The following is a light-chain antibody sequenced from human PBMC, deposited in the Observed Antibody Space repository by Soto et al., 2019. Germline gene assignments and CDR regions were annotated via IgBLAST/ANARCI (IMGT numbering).Light chain of an antibody. J-gene: IGKJ1*01. CDR1: QSISSW. Sequence: IKMTQSPSTLSASVGDRVTLTFLASQSISSWLAWYQQKPGKAPNLLIYDASSLQSGVPSRFSGSGSGTDFTLTISSLQPEDFATYSCQQSYNSPQTFGRGTKVDIK. CDR2: DAS. V-gene: IGKV1-39*01. CDR3: QQSYNSPQT.